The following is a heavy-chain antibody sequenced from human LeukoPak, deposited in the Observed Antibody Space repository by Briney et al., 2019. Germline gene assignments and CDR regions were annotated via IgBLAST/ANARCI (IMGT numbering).Heavy chain of an antibody. Sequence: SETLSLTCSVSGGSISSYYWSWIRQPPGKGLEWIGYIYYSGSTNYNPSLKSRVTISVDTSKNQFSLKLSSVTAADTAVYYCARGGQQLANWYFALWGRGTLVTVSS. D-gene: IGHD6-13*01. CDR3: ARGGQQLANWYFAL. V-gene: IGHV4-59*01. CDR2: IYYSGST. J-gene: IGHJ2*01. CDR1: GGSISSYY.